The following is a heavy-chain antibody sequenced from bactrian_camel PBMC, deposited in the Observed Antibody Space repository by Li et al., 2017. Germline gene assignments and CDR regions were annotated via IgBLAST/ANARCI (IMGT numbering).Heavy chain of an antibody. V-gene: IGHV3S31*01. D-gene: IGHD1*01. J-gene: IGHJ4*01. CDR1: GFTFSNFA. CDR3: ASDFEAKSCTVGAGLEYDY. CDR2: INSITGIT. Sequence: QLVESGGGLVQPGGSLRLSCAASGFTFSNFAMSWVRQAPGKGLEWVSTINSITGITYYADSVKGRFTISRDDAKKTVVLQLNSLETEDMAMYYCASDFEAKSCTVGAGLEYDYWGQGTQVTVS.